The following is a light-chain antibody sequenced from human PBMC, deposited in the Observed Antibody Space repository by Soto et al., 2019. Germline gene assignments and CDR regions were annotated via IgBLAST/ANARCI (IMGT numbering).Light chain of an antibody. CDR1: SSDVGGYNY. J-gene: IGLJ2*01. V-gene: IGLV2-14*01. CDR3: SSYTSSSTLGVV. CDR2: DVS. Sequence: QSVLTQPASVSGSPGQSITISCTGTSSDVGGYNYVSWYQQHPGKAPKLMIYDVSNRPSGVSNRFSGSKSDNTASLTISGLQAEDEADYYCSSYTSSSTLGVVFGGGTKVTVL.